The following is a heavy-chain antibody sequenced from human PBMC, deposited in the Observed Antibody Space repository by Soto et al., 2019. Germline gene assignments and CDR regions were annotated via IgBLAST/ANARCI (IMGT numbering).Heavy chain of an antibody. CDR2: IYYSGST. CDR1: GGSISSSSYY. J-gene: IGHJ4*02. D-gene: IGHD5-12*01. Sequence: PSETLSLTCTVSGGSISSSSYYWGWIRQPPGKGLEWIGSIYYSGSTYYNPSLKSRVTISVDTSKNQFSLKLSSVTAADTAVYYCARHHKDIVATITSGFDYWGQGTLVTVSS. CDR3: ARHHKDIVATITSGFDY. V-gene: IGHV4-39*01.